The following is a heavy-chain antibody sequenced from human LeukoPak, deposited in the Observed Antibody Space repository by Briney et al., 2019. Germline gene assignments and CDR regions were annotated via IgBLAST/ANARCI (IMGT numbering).Heavy chain of an antibody. CDR3: ARIVLGAFNWFDP. J-gene: IGHJ5*02. Sequence: SVKVSCKTSGGTFGSYAIHWVRQAPGQGLEWMGGIIPISATVNYAQKFQGRVAITADGSTTTAYMELSSLRSDDTAVYFCARIVLGAFNWFDPWGQGTLVTVSS. CDR1: GGTFGSYA. D-gene: IGHD1-26*01. CDR2: IIPISATV. V-gene: IGHV1-69*01.